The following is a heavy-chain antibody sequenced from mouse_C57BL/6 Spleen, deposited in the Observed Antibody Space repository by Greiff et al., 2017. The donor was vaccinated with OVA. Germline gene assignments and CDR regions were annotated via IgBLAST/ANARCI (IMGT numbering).Heavy chain of an antibody. D-gene: IGHD2-5*01. V-gene: IGHV1-26*01. Sequence: EVQLQQSGPELVKPGASVKISCKASGYTFTDYYMNWVKQSHGKSLEWIGDINPNNGGTSYKQKFTGKATLTVDKSSNTAYMDLRSLTSEDSAVYYCERLGYYSNYCAMDYWGQGTSVTVSS. J-gene: IGHJ4*01. CDR3: ERLGYYSNYCAMDY. CDR1: GYTFTDYY. CDR2: INPNNGGT.